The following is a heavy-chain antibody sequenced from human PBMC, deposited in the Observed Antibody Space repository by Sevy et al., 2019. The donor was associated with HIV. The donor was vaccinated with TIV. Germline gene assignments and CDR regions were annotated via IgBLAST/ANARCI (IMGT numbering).Heavy chain of an antibody. CDR2: IKQDAGQK. CDR3: ARDDGNYYFHY. CDR1: GFTFSKYW. D-gene: IGHD1-7*01. J-gene: IGHJ4*02. V-gene: IGHV3-7*01. Sequence: GGSLRLSCAASGFTFSKYWMGLVRQAPGKGLEWVANIKQDAGQKYYVDSVKGRFTISRDNAKNSLYLQMNSLGAEDTAVYFCARDDGNYYFHYWGQGTLVTVSS.